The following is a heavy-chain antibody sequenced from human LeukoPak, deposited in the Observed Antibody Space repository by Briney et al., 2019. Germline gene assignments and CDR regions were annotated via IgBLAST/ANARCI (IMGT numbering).Heavy chain of an antibody. D-gene: IGHD3-22*01. J-gene: IGHJ2*01. Sequence: SETLSLTCTVSGSSISSYYWSWIRQPPGKGLEWIGYIYYSGSTNYNPSLKSRVTISVDTSKNQFFLKLSSVTAADTAVYYCARGGSSGYYFLASVDLWGRGTLVTVSS. CDR1: GSSISSYY. CDR3: ARGGSSGYYFLASVDL. CDR2: IYYSGST. V-gene: IGHV4-59*01.